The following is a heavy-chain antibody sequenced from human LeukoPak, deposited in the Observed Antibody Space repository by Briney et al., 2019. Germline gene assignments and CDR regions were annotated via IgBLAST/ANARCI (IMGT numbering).Heavy chain of an antibody. CDR3: ARSGHGYNFFDY. D-gene: IGHD5-24*01. CDR2: IWYDGSNK. J-gene: IGHJ4*02. CDR1: GFTFSSYG. V-gene: IGHV3-33*01. Sequence: GGSLRLSCAASGFTFSSYGMNWVRQAPGKGLEWVAVIWYDGSNKYYADSVKGRFTISRDNSKTTLYLQMNSLRAEDTAVYYCARSGHGYNFFDYWGQGTLVTVSS.